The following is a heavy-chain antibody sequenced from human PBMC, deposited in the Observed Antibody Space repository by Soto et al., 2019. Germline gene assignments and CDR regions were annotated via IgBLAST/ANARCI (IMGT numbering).Heavy chain of an antibody. Sequence: PETLSLTCTVSGGSISSYYWSWIRQPPGKGLEWIGYIYYSGSTNYNPSLKSRVTISVDTSKNQFSLKLSSVTAADTAVYYCGGSITMVRGVPSPRKTAIGLWGQGTLVTVSS. V-gene: IGHV4-59*01. J-gene: IGHJ4*02. D-gene: IGHD3-10*01. CDR1: GGSISSYY. CDR2: IYYSGST. CDR3: GGSITMVRGVPSPRKTAIGL.